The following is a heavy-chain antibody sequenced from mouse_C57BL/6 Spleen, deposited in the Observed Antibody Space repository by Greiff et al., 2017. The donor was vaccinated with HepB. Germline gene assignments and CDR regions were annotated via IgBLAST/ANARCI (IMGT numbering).Heavy chain of an antibody. CDR2: ISDGGSYT. V-gene: IGHV5-4*01. CDR3: ARGSTAQAYYFDY. Sequence: EVQRVESGGGLVKPGGSLKLSCAASGFTFSSYAMSWVRQTPEKRLEWVATISDGGSYTYYPDNVKGRFTISKDNAKNNLYLQMSHLKSEDTAMYYCARGSTAQAYYFDYWGQGTTLTVSS. J-gene: IGHJ2*01. CDR1: GFTFSSYA. D-gene: IGHD3-2*02.